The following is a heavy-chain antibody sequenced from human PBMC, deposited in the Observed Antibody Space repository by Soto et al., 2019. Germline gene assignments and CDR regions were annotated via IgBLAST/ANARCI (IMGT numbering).Heavy chain of an antibody. CDR2: INIDGSEK. Sequence: GGSLRLSCSASGFTFSSYWMSWFRQAPGKGLEWVANINIDGSEKYYVDSVKGRFTISRDNAKNSLYLQMNSLRADETAVYYCAKRRSGCYVSWGQGTLVTVSS. CDR3: AKRRSGCYVS. J-gene: IGHJ5*02. V-gene: IGHV3-7*01. CDR1: GFTFSSYW. D-gene: IGHD6-19*01.